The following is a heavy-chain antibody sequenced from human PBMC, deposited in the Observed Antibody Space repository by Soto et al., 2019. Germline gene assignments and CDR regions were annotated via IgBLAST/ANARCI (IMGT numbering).Heavy chain of an antibody. Sequence: QVQLVQSGAEVREPGASVKVSCKASGYSFTSLDINWVRQTAGQGLEWMGWMQPSTGRTGYAQKFQGRVTMTRDTSINTAYMELTTLXSDDTAFYYCSRGVRAGXDYWGQGTLVTVSS. CDR2: MQPSTGRT. D-gene: IGHD1-26*01. CDR3: SRGVRAGXDY. V-gene: IGHV1-8*01. CDR1: GYSFTSLD. J-gene: IGHJ4*02.